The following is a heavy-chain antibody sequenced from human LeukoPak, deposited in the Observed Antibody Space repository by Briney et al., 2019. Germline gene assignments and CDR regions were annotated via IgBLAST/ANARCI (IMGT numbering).Heavy chain of an antibody. CDR3: AKAPQYCSGGSCYDFDY. CDR2: ISGSGGST. V-gene: IGHV3-23*01. CDR1: GFTFSSYA. Sequence: GGSLRLSCAASGFTFSSYAMSWVRQAPWKGLEWVSAISGSGGSTYYADSVKGRFTISRDNSKNTLYLQMNSLRAEDTAVYYCAKAPQYCSGGSCYDFDYWGQGTLVTVSS. J-gene: IGHJ4*02. D-gene: IGHD2-15*01.